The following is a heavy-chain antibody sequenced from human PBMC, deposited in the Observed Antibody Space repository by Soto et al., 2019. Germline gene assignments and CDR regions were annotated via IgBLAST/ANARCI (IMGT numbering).Heavy chain of an antibody. Sequence: SETLSLTCTVSGGSISSGGYYWSWIRQHPGKGLEWIGYIYYSGSTYYNPSLKSRVTISVDTSKDQFSLKLSSVTAADTAVYYCARGQGYYFDYWGQGTLVTVSS. J-gene: IGHJ4*02. CDR1: GGSISSGGYY. CDR2: IYYSGST. V-gene: IGHV4-31*03. CDR3: ARGQGYYFDY.